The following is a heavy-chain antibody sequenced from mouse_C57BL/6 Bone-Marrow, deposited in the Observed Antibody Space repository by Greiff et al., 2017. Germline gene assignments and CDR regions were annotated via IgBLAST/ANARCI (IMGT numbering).Heavy chain of an antibody. CDR2: IYPRSGNT. J-gene: IGHJ2*01. Sequence: QVQLQQSGAELARPGASVKLSCKASGFTFTSYGISWVNQRTGQGLEWIGEIYPRSGNTYYNEKFKGEAKLTADKSSSTAYMELRSLTSEDSAVYFCARYGDYFDYWGQGTTLTVSS. V-gene: IGHV1-81*01. D-gene: IGHD1-1*01. CDR1: GFTFTSYG. CDR3: ARYGDYFDY.